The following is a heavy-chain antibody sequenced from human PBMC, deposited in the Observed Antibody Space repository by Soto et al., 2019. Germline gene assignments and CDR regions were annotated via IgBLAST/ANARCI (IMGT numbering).Heavy chain of an antibody. CDR2: ISYDGSNK. J-gene: IGHJ4*02. V-gene: IGHV3-30*18. Sequence: GGSLRLSCAASGFTFSSYGMHLVRQAPGKGLEWVAFISYDGSNKYYADSVKGRFTISRDNSKNTLYLQMNSLRAEDTAVYYCANGRKSFTVTTLGLEYWGQGTMVTVSS. CDR3: ANGRKSFTVTTLGLEY. D-gene: IGHD4-17*01. CDR1: GFTFSSYG.